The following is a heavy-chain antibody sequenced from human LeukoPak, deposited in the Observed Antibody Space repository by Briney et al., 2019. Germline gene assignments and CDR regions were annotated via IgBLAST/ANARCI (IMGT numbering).Heavy chain of an antibody. J-gene: IGHJ4*02. D-gene: IGHD3-22*01. CDR1: GGSISSPTYY. V-gene: IGHV4-39*01. CDR2: IHYSGST. CDR3: ARLGGYYDPPGY. Sequence: SETLSLTCTVSGGSISSPTYYWAWIRQPPGKGLEWIGTIHYSGSTFYNPSLKSRVTISVDTSKNQFTLKLSSVTAADTAVYYCARLGGYYDPPGYWGQGTLVTVSS.